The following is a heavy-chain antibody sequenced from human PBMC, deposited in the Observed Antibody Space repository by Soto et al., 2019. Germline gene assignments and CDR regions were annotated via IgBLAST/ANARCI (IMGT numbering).Heavy chain of an antibody. CDR1: GASINSANW. CDR2: IYHIGST. J-gene: IGHJ6*02. D-gene: IGHD3-3*01. Sequence: QVLLEESGPGLVRPSGTLSLTCSVSGASINSANWWVWVRQPPGKGLEWIGEIYHIGSTTYNPSLKSRATISVDKSKNQFSLIVTSVTAADTAVYYCAKRYDFWSGRWYGLGVWGQATTVTVSS. CDR3: AKRYDFWSGRWYGLGV. V-gene: IGHV4-4*02.